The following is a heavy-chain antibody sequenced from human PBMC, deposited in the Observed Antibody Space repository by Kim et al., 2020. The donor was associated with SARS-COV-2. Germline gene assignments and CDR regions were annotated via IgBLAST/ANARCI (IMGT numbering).Heavy chain of an antibody. CDR1: GGSISSSSYY. Sequence: SETLSLTCTVSGGSISSSSYYWGWIRQPPGKGLEWIGSIYYSGSTYYNPSLKSRVTISVDTSKNQFSLKLSSVTAADTAVYYCASAYVFLIAVAGTFFDYWGQGTLVTVSS. J-gene: IGHJ4*02. V-gene: IGHV4-39*01. CDR3: ASAYVFLIAVAGTFFDY. D-gene: IGHD6-19*01. CDR2: IYYSGST.